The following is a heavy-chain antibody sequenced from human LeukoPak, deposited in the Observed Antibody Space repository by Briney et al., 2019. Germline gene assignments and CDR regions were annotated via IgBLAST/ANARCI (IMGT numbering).Heavy chain of an antibody. CDR2: IYYSGST. V-gene: IGHV4-39*07. J-gene: IGHJ3*02. CDR3: ASQWLSAFDI. D-gene: IGHD6-19*01. Sequence: SETLSLTCIVSSGSVNTRNYYWGWIRQPPGKGLEWIGSIYYSGSTYYNPSLKSRVTIFVDTSKNQFSLKLSSVTAADTAVYYCASQWLSAFDIWGQGTMVTVSS. CDR1: SGSVNTRNYY.